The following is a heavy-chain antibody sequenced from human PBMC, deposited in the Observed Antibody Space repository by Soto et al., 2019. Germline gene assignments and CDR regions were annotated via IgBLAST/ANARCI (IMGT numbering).Heavy chain of an antibody. CDR1: GGSISSYY. CDR3: ARLRDGYNNDAFDI. CDR2: IYYSGST. J-gene: IGHJ3*02. D-gene: IGHD5-12*01. V-gene: IGHV4-59*01. Sequence: SEPLLLTCTLFGGSISSYYWSWIRQPPGKGLEWIGYIYYSGSTNYNPSLKSRVTISVDTSKNQFSLKLSSVTAADTAVYYCARLRDGYNNDAFDIWGQGTMVTVS.